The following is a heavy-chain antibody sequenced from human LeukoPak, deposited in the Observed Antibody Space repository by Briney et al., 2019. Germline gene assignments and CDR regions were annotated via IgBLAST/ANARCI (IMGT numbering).Heavy chain of an antibody. CDR1: GDSITSHY. V-gene: IGHV4-59*11. J-gene: IGHJ4*02. Sequence: SETLSLTCNGYGDSITSHYWNWIRQPPGKGLEWIGYIYYTGIIKYNPSLTSRVSMSVDTSKNQFFLKMKSVTAADTAVYHCARSVDYFDNAGPHMMFDYWGQGSLVTVSS. CDR2: IYYTGII. D-gene: IGHD3-22*01. CDR3: ARSVDYFDNAGPHMMFDY.